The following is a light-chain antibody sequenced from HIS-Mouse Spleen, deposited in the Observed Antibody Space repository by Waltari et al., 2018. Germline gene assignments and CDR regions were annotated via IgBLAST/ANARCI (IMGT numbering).Light chain of an antibody. J-gene: IGKJ2*01. Sequence: DIQLTQSPSFLSASVGARVPITCRASQGISSYLAWYQQKPGKAPKLLIYAASTLQSGVPSRFSGSGSGTEFTLTISSLQPEDFATYYCQQLNSYPLYTFGQGTKLEIK. V-gene: IGKV1-9*01. CDR1: QGISSY. CDR3: QQLNSYPLYT. CDR2: AAS.